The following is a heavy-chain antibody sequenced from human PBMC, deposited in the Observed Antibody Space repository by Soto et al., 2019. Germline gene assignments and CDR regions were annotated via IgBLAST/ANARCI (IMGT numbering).Heavy chain of an antibody. J-gene: IGHJ6*03. CDR1: GYTFTSYG. CDR2: ISAYNGNT. CDR3: ARLRLYYYYMDV. Sequence: APVKVSCKASGYTFTSYGISWVRQAPGQGLEWMGWISAYNGNTNYAQKLQGRVTMTTDTSTSTAYMELRSLRSDDTAVYYCARLRLYYYYMDVWGKGTTVTVSS. D-gene: IGHD3-16*01. V-gene: IGHV1-18*01.